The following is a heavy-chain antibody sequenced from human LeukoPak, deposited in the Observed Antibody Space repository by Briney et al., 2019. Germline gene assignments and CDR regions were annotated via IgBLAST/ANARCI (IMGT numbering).Heavy chain of an antibody. D-gene: IGHD6-19*01. V-gene: IGHV3-53*05. Sequence: SGGSLRLSCAASGFTVTDNYMNWVRQSSGKGLEWVSVIYGGGDTNYADSVKGRFIISRDNSKNTLYLQMNSLRAEDTAVYYCAKQGGYGQWLVDYWGQGTLVTVSS. CDR1: GFTVTDNY. J-gene: IGHJ4*02. CDR3: AKQGGYGQWLVDY. CDR2: IYGGGDT.